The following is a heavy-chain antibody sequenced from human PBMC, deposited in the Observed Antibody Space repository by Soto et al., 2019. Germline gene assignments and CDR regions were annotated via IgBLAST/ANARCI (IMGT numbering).Heavy chain of an antibody. CDR3: ARLGYCSSTSCSV. Sequence: SETLSLTCTVSGGSISSYYWSWIRQPPGKGLEWIGYIYYSGSTNYNPSLKSRVTISVDTSKNQFSLKLSSVTAADTAVYYCARLGYCSSTSCSVWGKGTTVTVSS. D-gene: IGHD2-2*03. CDR2: IYYSGST. J-gene: IGHJ6*04. CDR1: GGSISSYY. V-gene: IGHV4-59*08.